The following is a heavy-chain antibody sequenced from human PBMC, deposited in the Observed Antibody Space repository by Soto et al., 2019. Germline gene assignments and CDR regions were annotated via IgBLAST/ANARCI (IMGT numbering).Heavy chain of an antibody. Sequence: QVQLVESGGGLVKPGGSLRLSCAASGFTFSDYYMSWIRQAPGKGLEWVSYIGSSSSYTNYADSVKGRFTISRDSAKNSLYLQMNSLRAEDTAVYYCARDAYILTGSDAFDIWGQGTMVTVSS. J-gene: IGHJ3*02. V-gene: IGHV3-11*05. CDR1: GFTFSDYY. CDR2: IGSSSSYT. CDR3: ARDAYILTGSDAFDI. D-gene: IGHD3-9*01.